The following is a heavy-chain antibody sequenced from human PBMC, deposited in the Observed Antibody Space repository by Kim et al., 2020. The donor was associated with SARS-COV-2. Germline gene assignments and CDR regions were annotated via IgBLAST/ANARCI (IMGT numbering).Heavy chain of an antibody. Sequence: GGSLRLSCAASGFTFSSYGMHWVRQAPGKGLEWVAVIWYDGSNKYYADSVKGRFTISRDNSKNTLYLQMNSLRAEDTAVYYCARESLDGIAVAGLDPWGQGTLVTVSS. J-gene: IGHJ5*02. D-gene: IGHD6-19*01. CDR1: GFTFSSYG. CDR2: IWYDGSNK. V-gene: IGHV3-33*01. CDR3: ARESLDGIAVAGLDP.